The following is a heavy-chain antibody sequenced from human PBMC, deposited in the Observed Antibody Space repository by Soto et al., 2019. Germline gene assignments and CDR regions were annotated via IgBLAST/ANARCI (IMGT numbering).Heavy chain of an antibody. V-gene: IGHV3-48*01. CDR2: ISSSSTTK. D-gene: IGHD2-15*01. CDR1: GFPFSSYS. Sequence: GGSQSLSCAASGFPFSSYSMNWVRQAPGKGLEWVSYISSSSTTKYYADSVKGRFTISRDNAKNSLYLQMNSLRAEDTAVYYYARDGCSGSNCLNWFDPWGQGTLVTSPQ. CDR3: ARDGCSGSNCLNWFDP. J-gene: IGHJ5*02.